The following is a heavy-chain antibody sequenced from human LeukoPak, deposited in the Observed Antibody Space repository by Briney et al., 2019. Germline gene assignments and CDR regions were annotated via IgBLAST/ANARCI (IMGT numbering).Heavy chain of an antibody. D-gene: IGHD2-15*01. CDR3: AKGHCSSSSCFPNYYYYMDV. V-gene: IGHV3-9*01. CDR2: ISWNSGSI. CDR1: GFTFDEYA. J-gene: IGHJ6*03. Sequence: GRSLRLSCAGSGFTFDEYAMHWVRQAPGKGLEWVSGISWNSGSIAYADSVKGRLTISRDNAKNLLFLQMSSLRAADTALYYCAKGHCSSSSCFPNYYYYMDVWGKGTTVTVSS.